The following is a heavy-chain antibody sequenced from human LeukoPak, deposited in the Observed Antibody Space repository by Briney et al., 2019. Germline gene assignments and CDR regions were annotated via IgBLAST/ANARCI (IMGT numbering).Heavy chain of an antibody. CDR2: IYTSGST. Sequence: PSETLSLTCTVSGGSISSGSYYWSWIRQPAGKGLEWIGRIYTSGSTNYNPSLKSRVTISVDTSKNQFSLKLSSVTAADTAVYYCARERGRHYYDSSGYYQLYYFDYRGQGTLVTVSS. CDR1: GGSISSGSYY. D-gene: IGHD3-22*01. J-gene: IGHJ4*02. CDR3: ARERGRHYYDSSGYYQLYYFDY. V-gene: IGHV4-61*02.